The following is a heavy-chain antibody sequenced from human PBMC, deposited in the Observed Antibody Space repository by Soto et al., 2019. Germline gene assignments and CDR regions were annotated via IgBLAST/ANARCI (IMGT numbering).Heavy chain of an antibody. Sequence: ASVKVSCKASGYTFSDYYLHWLRQAPGQGLEWMGWISPKSGGTHYAPKFEGRVTLTTDTSSSTAFMELSRLTSDDTAVYYCARGPRTQLWFPNVYWGQGTLVTVSS. V-gene: IGHV1-2*02. CDR1: GYTFSDYY. J-gene: IGHJ4*02. D-gene: IGHD5-18*01. CDR3: ARGPRTQLWFPNVY. CDR2: ISPKSGGT.